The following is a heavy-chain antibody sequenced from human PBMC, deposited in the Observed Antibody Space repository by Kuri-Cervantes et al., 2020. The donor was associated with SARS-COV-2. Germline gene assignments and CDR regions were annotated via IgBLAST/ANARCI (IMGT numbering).Heavy chain of an antibody. V-gene: IGHV4-59*11. CDR2: IYYSGST. CDR1: GGSISSHY. J-gene: IGHJ4*02. CDR3: ARGGAY. Sequence: ESLKISCTVSGGSISSHYWSWIRQPPGKGLEWIGYIYYSGSTNYNPSLKSRVTISVDTSKNQFSLKLSSVTAADTAVYYCARGGAYWGQGTLVTVSS. D-gene: IGHD1-26*01.